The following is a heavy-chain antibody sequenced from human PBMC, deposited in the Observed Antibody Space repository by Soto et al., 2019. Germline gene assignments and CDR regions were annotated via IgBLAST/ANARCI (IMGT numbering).Heavy chain of an antibody. V-gene: IGHV3-30*18. D-gene: IGHD3-10*01. Sequence: QVQLVESGGGVVQPGRSLRLSCAASGFTFSSYGMHWVRQAPGKRLEWVAVISYDGSNKYYADSVKGRFTISRDNSKNTLYLQMNSLRAEDTAVYYCAKDPDYYGSGSFIDYWGQGTLVTVSS. CDR2: ISYDGSNK. CDR1: GFTFSSYG. J-gene: IGHJ4*02. CDR3: AKDPDYYGSGSFIDY.